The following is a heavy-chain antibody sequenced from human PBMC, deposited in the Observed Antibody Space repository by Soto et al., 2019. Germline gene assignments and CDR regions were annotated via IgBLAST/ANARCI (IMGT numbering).Heavy chain of an antibody. CDR2: IYPGNSNT. Sequence: GESLKISCKGSGYSLTSYWIGWGRQMPGKGLEWMGIIYPGNSNTRYSPSFQGQVTISADKSISSAYLQWSSLKASDTAMYYCARQGYCSNTACYSVDYWGQGTLVTVSS. CDR3: ARQGYCSNTACYSVDY. V-gene: IGHV5-51*01. D-gene: IGHD2-2*02. CDR1: GYSLTSYW. J-gene: IGHJ4*02.